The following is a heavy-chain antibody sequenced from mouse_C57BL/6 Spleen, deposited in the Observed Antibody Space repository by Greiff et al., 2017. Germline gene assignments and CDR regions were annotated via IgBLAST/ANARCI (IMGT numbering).Heavy chain of an antibody. CDR2: IHPNSGST. CDR3: ARIYSNLYYYAMDY. D-gene: IGHD2-5*01. CDR1: GYTFTSYW. J-gene: IGHJ4*01. Sequence: QVQLKQPGAELVKPGASVKLSCKASGYTFTSYWMHWVKQRPGQGLEWIGMIHPNSGSTNYNEKFKSKATLTVDKSSSTAYMQLSSLTSEDSAVYYCARIYSNLYYYAMDYWGQGTSVTVSS. V-gene: IGHV1-64*01.